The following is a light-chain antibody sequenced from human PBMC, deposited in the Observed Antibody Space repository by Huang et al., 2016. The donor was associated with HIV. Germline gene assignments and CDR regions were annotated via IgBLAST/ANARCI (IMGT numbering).Light chain of an antibody. CDR3: HQRSAWPLT. V-gene: IGKV3-11*01. CDR2: DAS. J-gene: IGKJ4*01. Sequence: EIVLTQSPATLSLSPGERATLSCRASQNVHSFLVWYQHKPGQAPRRLMYDASNRATGIPARFRGSGSGTDFTPTITNLQSEDSAVYYCHQRSAWPLTFGGGTKVEI. CDR1: QNVHSF.